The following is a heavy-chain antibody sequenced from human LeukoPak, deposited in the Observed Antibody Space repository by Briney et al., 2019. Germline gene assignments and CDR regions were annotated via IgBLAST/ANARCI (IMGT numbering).Heavy chain of an antibody. CDR1: GGSISSGGYY. CDR2: IYYSWTT. V-gene: IGHV4-31*03. D-gene: IGHD5-12*01. J-gene: IGHJ4*02. Sequence: SETLSLTCTVSGGSISSGGYYWSWLRHHPGKGLEWIGYIYYSWTTYYNPSLKSRVTISVDTSKNQFSLKLSSVTAADRAVYYCARDSGYGSDYWGQGTLVTVSS. CDR3: ARDSGYGSDY.